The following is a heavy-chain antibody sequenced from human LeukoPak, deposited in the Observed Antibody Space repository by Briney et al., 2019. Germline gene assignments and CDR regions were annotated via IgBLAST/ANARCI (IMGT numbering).Heavy chain of an antibody. CDR1: GYSFTSYW. J-gene: IGHJ6*03. CDR3: VRLGYSSGTKWDFYYYYMDV. V-gene: IGHV5-51*01. Sequence: GESLKISCKGSGYSFTSYWIGWVRQMPGKGLEWMGIIYPGDSDTRYSPSFQGQVTISADKFTSTAYLQWSGLKASDTAMYYCVRLGYSSGTKWDFYYYYMDVWGKGTTVTVSS. D-gene: IGHD6-19*01. CDR2: IYPGDSDT.